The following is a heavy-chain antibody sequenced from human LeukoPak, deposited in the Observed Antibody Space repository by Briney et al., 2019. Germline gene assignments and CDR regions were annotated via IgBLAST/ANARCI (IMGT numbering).Heavy chain of an antibody. CDR3: AKDVWELRGLYYYYYYGMDV. CDR2: ISYAGSNK. V-gene: IGHV3-30*18. D-gene: IGHD1-26*01. Sequence: GGSLRLSCAASGFTFSSYGMHWVRQAPGKGLEWVAVISYAGSNKYYADSVKGRFTISRDNSKNTLYLQMNSLRAEDTAVYYCAKDVWELRGLYYYYYYGMDVWGQGTTVTVSS. CDR1: GFTFSSYG. J-gene: IGHJ6*02.